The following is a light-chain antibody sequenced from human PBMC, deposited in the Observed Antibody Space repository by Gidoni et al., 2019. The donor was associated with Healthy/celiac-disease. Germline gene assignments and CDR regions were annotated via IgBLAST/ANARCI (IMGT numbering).Light chain of an antibody. CDR1: QSVSSSY. J-gene: IGKJ5*01. CDR3: QQYGSSPT. CDR2: GAS. V-gene: IGKV3-20*01. Sequence: PGTLSLSPGERATLSCRASQSVSSSYLAWYQQKPGQAPRLLIYGASSRATGIPDRFSGSGSGTDFTLTISRLEPEDFAVYYCQQYGSSPTFCQGTRLEIK.